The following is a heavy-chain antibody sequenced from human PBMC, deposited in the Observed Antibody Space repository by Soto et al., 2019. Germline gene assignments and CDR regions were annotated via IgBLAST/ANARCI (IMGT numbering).Heavy chain of an antibody. Sequence: RLSCAASGFTFSSYGMHWVRQAPGKGLEWVAVIWYDGSNKYYADSVKGRFTISRDNSKNTLYLQMNSLRAEDTAVYYCARDMAMYYYDSSGQFDYWGQGTLVTVSS. CDR2: IWYDGSNK. D-gene: IGHD3-22*01. J-gene: IGHJ4*02. CDR3: ARDMAMYYYDSSGQFDY. CDR1: GFTFSSYG. V-gene: IGHV3-33*01.